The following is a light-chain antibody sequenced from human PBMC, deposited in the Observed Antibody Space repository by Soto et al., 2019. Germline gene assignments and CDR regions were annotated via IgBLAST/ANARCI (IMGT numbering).Light chain of an antibody. J-gene: IGKJ1*01. CDR2: GAS. Sequence: ILMTQSPATLSVSPGERATLSCRASQTVSRNLAWYKQKPGQAPRLLSYGASTRATGIPARFSGGGSGTEFTLTISSLQSEDFEVYYCQQRSDWPRTFGQGTKVDIK. CDR1: QTVSRN. V-gene: IGKV3-15*01. CDR3: QQRSDWPRT.